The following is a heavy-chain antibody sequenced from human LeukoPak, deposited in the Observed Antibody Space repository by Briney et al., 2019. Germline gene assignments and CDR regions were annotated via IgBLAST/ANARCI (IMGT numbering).Heavy chain of an antibody. Sequence: GESLKISCKGSGYTFPNYWIGWVRQMPGKGLEGMGIIYPDDSDTRYSPSFQGQVTFSADKSISTAYLQWNRLKAWDTAMYYCARRANWNYDSWGQGTLVTVSS. CDR2: IYPDDSDT. CDR1: GYTFPNYW. CDR3: ARRANWNYDS. V-gene: IGHV5-51*01. D-gene: IGHD1-7*01. J-gene: IGHJ5*01.